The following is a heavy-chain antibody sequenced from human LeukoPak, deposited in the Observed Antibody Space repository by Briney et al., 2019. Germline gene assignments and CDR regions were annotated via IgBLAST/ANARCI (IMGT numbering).Heavy chain of an antibody. D-gene: IGHD4-11*01. J-gene: IGHJ4*02. Sequence: PSETLSLTCAVYGGSFSGYYWSWIRQPPGKGLEWIGEINHSGSTNYNPSLKSRVTISVDTSKNQFSLKLSSVTAADTAVYYCARGYSNWDYWGQRTLVTVSS. CDR1: GGSFSGYY. CDR2: INHSGST. V-gene: IGHV4-34*01. CDR3: ARGYSNWDY.